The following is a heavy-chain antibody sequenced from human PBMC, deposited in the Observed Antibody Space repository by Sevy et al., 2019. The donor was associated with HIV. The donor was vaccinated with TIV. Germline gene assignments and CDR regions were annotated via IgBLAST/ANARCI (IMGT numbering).Heavy chain of an antibody. D-gene: IGHD6-19*01. V-gene: IGHV3-20*04. Sequence: GGSLRLSCAASGFTFDDYGMSWVRQAPGKGLEWVSGINWNGGSTGYADSVKGRFTISRDNAKNSLYLQMNSLRAEDTASYYCARGLGSGWTGGYYFDYWGQGTLVTVSS. CDR1: GFTFDDYG. CDR3: ARGLGSGWTGGYYFDY. CDR2: INWNGGST. J-gene: IGHJ4*02.